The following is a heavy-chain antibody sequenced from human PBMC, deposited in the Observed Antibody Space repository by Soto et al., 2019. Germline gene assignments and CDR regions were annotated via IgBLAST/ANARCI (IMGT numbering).Heavy chain of an antibody. D-gene: IGHD3-9*01. Sequence: EVQLLESGGGLVQPGGSLRLPCAASGFTFSSYAMSWVRQAPGKGLEWVSAISGGGGNTYYADSVKGRFTISRDNYKNTLYLQMNSLRAADTAVYDCGKHVWGITIVGGMDGWGQGTTVTVSS. CDR3: GKHVWGITIVGGMDG. CDR1: GFTFSSYA. CDR2: ISGGGGNT. J-gene: IGHJ6*02. V-gene: IGHV3-23*01.